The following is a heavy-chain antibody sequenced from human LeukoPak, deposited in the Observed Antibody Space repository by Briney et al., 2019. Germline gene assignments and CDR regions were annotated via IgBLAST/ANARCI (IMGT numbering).Heavy chain of an antibody. CDR3: AKIASEGSYRYLDY. V-gene: IGHV3-23*01. D-gene: IGHD3-16*02. CDR2: ISGSGVST. Sequence: GGSLRLSCAASGFTFSSYAMSWVRQAPGKGLEWVSAISGSGVSTYYADSVKGRFTISRDNSKNTLYLQMNSLRAEDTAVYYCAKIASEGSYRYLDYWGQGTLVTVSS. CDR1: GFTFSSYA. J-gene: IGHJ4*02.